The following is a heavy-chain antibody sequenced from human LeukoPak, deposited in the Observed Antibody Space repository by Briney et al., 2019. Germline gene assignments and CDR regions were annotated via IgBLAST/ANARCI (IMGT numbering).Heavy chain of an antibody. J-gene: IGHJ6*02. CDR3: ARDKGSMDGSGSYSLYYYGMDV. D-gene: IGHD3-10*01. CDR2: ISANNGNT. V-gene: IGHV1-18*04. CDR1: GYTFTGYY. Sequence: GASVKVSCKASGYTFTGYYMHWVRQAPGQGLAWMGWISANNGNTKYAQKLQGRVTMTTDTSTSTAYMELRSLRSDDTAVYYCARDKGSMDGSGSYSLYYYGMDVWGQGTTVTVSS.